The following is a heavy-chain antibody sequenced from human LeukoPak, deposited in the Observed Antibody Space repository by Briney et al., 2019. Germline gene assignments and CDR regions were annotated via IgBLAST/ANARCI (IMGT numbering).Heavy chain of an antibody. CDR2: INNDGSST. Sequence: GGSLRLSCAASGFTFSSYWMHWVRQVPGKGLVWVSRINNDGSSTTYADSVKGRFTISRDNARNTLYLQMNSLRAEDTAVYYCTREVQAAGKTLDYWGQGNLVTVSS. D-gene: IGHD6-13*01. CDR3: TREVQAAGKTLDY. V-gene: IGHV3-74*01. J-gene: IGHJ4*02. CDR1: GFTFSSYW.